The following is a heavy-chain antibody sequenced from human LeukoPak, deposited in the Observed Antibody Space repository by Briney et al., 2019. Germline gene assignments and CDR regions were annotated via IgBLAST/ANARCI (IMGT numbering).Heavy chain of an antibody. Sequence: ASVKVSFKASGYTFTSYGISWVRQAPGQGLEWMGWISAYNGNTNNAQKLQGRDTMTTDTSTSTAYMELRSLRSDDTAVYYCARDPSYGSGRPNWCDPWGQGTLVSLSS. CDR1: GYTFTSYG. V-gene: IGHV1-18*01. CDR3: ARDPSYGSGRPNWCDP. J-gene: IGHJ5*02. D-gene: IGHD3-10*01. CDR2: ISAYNGNT.